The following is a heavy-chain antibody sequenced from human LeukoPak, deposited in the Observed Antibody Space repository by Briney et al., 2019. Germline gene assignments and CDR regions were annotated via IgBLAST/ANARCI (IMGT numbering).Heavy chain of an antibody. CDR2: INPSGGSA. J-gene: IGHJ4*02. CDR3: ARRSRAFDY. V-gene: IGHV1-46*01. CDR1: GYTFTSYY. Sequence: ASVKVSCKASGYTFTSYYMHWVRQAPGQGLEWMGIINPSGGSASYAQKFQGRVTMTRNTSTSTVYMELSSLRSDDTAVYYCARRSRAFDYWGQGTLVTVSS.